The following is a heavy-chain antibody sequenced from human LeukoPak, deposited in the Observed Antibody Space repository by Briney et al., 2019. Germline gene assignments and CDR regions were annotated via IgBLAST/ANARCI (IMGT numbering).Heavy chain of an antibody. CDR1: GFTVSSNY. V-gene: IGHV3-53*01. CDR2: IYSGGST. Sequence: GGSLRLSCAASGFTVSSNYMSWVRQAPGKGLEWVSVIYSGGSTYYADSVKGRFTISRDNSKNTLYLQMNSLRAEDTAVYYCARDTEGSVDYYYMDVWGKGKTVTVSS. CDR3: ARDTEGSVDYYYMDV. J-gene: IGHJ6*03.